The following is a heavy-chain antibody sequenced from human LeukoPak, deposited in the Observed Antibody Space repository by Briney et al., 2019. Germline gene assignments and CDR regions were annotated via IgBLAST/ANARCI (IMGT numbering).Heavy chain of an antibody. Sequence: PSETLSLTCTVSGGSISSYYWSWIRQPPGKGLEWIGYIYYSGSTNYNPSLTSRVTISVDTSKNQFSLKLSSVTAADTAVYYCARGYYDSSGYYVRSNWFDPWGQGTLVTVSS. CDR2: IYYSGST. V-gene: IGHV4-59*01. J-gene: IGHJ5*02. CDR1: GGSISSYY. CDR3: ARGYYDSSGYYVRSNWFDP. D-gene: IGHD3-22*01.